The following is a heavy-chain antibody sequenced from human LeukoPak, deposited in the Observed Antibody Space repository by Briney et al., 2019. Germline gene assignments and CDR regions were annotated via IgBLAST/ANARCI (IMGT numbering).Heavy chain of an antibody. Sequence: PSETLSLTCTVSGGSISSSSYYWGWIRQPPGTGLGWIGSIYYSGSTYYNPSLKSRVTISVDTSKNQFSLKPSSVTAADTAVYYCANQEYDAFDIWGQGTMVTVSS. D-gene: IGHD2/OR15-2a*01. CDR3: ANQEYDAFDI. CDR1: GGSISSSSYY. J-gene: IGHJ3*02. V-gene: IGHV4-39*01. CDR2: IYYSGST.